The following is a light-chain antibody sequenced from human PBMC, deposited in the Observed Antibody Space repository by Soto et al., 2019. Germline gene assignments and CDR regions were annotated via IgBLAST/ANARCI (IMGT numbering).Light chain of an antibody. CDR3: QQYYSTPLT. V-gene: IGKV4-1*01. Sequence: DIVMTQSPDSLAVSLSERATINCKSSQSVLYSSNNKNYLAWYQQKPGQPPKLLIYWASTRESGVPDRFSGSGSGTDFTLTINSLQAEDVAVYYCQQYYSTPLTFGGGTKVEIK. CDR1: QSVLYSSNNKNY. CDR2: WAS. J-gene: IGKJ4*01.